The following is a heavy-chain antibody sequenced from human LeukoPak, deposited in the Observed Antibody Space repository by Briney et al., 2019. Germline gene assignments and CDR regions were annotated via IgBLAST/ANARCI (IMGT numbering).Heavy chain of an antibody. CDR1: GFTFSSYA. Sequence: GGSLRLSCAASGFTFSSYAMHWVRQAPGKGLEWVAVISYDGSNKYYADSVKGRFAISRDNSKNTLYLQMNSLRAEDTAVYYCAKDPPGIAAAGGWGQGTLVTVSS. CDR2: ISYDGSNK. J-gene: IGHJ4*02. V-gene: IGHV3-30*09. D-gene: IGHD6-13*01. CDR3: AKDPPGIAAAGG.